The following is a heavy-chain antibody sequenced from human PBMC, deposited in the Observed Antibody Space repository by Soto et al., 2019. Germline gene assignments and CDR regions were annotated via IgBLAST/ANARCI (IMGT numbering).Heavy chain of an antibody. V-gene: IGHV1-69*01. D-gene: IGHD3-3*01. CDR2: IVPTDGST. Sequence: QVQLVQSGAEVKKPGSSVKVSCTTSGGTISSFGMNWVRQAPGQGLEWMGGIVPTDGSTKYAEKFQGRVTITADASTSTVYMDLSSLRSEDTAVYYCARSFTKSRRGGVAFDYWGQGTLLTVSP. CDR3: ARSFTKSRRGGVAFDY. CDR1: GGTISSFG. J-gene: IGHJ4*02.